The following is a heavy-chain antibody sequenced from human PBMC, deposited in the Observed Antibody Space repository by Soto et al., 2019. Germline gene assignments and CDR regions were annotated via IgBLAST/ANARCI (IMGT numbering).Heavy chain of an antibody. J-gene: IGHJ4*02. V-gene: IGHV1-69*01. CDR1: GGTFTKYA. Sequence: QVQLVQSGAEVKKPGSAVKVSCKASGGTFTKYAMNWVRQAPGQGPEWMGGIIPIFDTPRYAQRFQGRVTITGDESTKTALLDLKSLTFAGTAMDYWARNIGSGGVVGGFDYWGQGTLVTVSS. CDR3: ARNIGSGGVVGGFDY. CDR2: IIPIFDTP. D-gene: IGHD3-16*02.